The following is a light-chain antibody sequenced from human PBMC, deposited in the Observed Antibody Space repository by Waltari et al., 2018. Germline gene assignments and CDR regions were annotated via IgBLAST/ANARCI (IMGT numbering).Light chain of an antibody. V-gene: IGKV1-39*01. CDR3: QQSYGSAEGA. CDR1: QGVSIY. Sequence: DIQMTQSPSSLSASVGDRVTITCRASQGVSIYVNWYQQKVGEAPKLLIHAASSLHSGVPSRFSGSGSGTEFTLAINNLQPDDFATYYCQQSYGSAEGAFGPGTKLEI. J-gene: IGKJ2*01. CDR2: AAS.